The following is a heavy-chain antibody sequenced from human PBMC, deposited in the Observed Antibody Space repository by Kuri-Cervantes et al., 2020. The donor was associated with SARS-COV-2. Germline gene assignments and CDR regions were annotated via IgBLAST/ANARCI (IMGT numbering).Heavy chain of an antibody. CDR3: AREDNWDPPR. V-gene: IGHV4-30-4*01. Sequence: SCTVSGGSLSSGDYYWSWIRQPPGKGLEWIGYIYYSGSTYYNPSLKSRVTISVDTYKNQFSLKLSSVTAADTAVYYCAREDNWDPPRWGQGTLVTVSS. CDR1: GGSLSSGDYY. CDR2: IYYSGST. J-gene: IGHJ4*02. D-gene: IGHD1-20*01.